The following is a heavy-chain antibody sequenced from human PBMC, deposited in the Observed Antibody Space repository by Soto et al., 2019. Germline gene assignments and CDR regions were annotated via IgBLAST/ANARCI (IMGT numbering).Heavy chain of an antibody. CDR3: ARGNTYYYGSGSYYQYYYYYYMDV. J-gene: IGHJ6*03. V-gene: IGHV4-34*01. D-gene: IGHD3-10*01. CDR2: INHSGST. Sequence: SETLSLTCAVYGGSFSGYYWSWIRQPPGKGLEWIGEINHSGSTNYNPSLKSRVTISVDTSKNQFSLKLSSVTAADTAVYYCARGNTYYYGSGSYYQYYYYYYMDVWGKGTTVTVSS. CDR1: GGSFSGYY.